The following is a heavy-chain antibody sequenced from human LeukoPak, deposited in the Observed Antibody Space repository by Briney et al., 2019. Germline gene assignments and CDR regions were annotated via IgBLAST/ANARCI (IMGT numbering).Heavy chain of an antibody. CDR3: ARDPPLGTVGYNWFDP. J-gene: IGHJ5*02. CDR2: INHSGST. V-gene: IGHV4-34*01. D-gene: IGHD1-26*01. CDR1: GGSFSGYY. Sequence: PSETLSLTCAVYGGSFSGYYWSWIRQPPGKGLEWIGEINHSGSTNYNPSLKSRVTISVDTSKNQFSLKLSSVTAADTAVYYCARDPPLGTVGYNWFDPWGQGTLVTVSS.